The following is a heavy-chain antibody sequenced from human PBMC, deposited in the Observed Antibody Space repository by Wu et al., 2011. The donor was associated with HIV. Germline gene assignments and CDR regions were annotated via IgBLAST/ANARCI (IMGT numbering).Heavy chain of an antibody. J-gene: IGHJ5*02. CDR2: MNPDSGNA. CDR3: TRGTIWFHP. Sequence: LVQSGAEVKKSGASVKVSCKSSGYTFTSYGINWVRQATGQGLEWMGWMNPDSGNARYAQKFQGRITLTRNTSMSTAYMEVGSLRSDDTAVYYCTRGTIWFHPWGQGTLVTVSS. D-gene: IGHD3-3*01. CDR1: GYTFTSYG. V-gene: IGHV1-8*03.